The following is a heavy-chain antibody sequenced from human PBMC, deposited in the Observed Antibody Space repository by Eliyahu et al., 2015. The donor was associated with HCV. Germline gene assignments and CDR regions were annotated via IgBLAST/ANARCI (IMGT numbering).Heavy chain of an antibody. V-gene: IGHV4-59*01. Sequence: QVQLQESGPGLVKPSETXSLTCTXSXDSINNYYWSWIRQTPGKRLEWIGYIFXSGSTTYHPSLKSRVTISVDTSKNQFFLNLRSVTAADTAVYYCARGSLGYSYGYWDYWGRGTLVTVSP. D-gene: IGHD5-18*01. J-gene: IGHJ4*02. CDR1: XDSINNYY. CDR2: IFXSGST. CDR3: ARGSLGYSYGYWDY.